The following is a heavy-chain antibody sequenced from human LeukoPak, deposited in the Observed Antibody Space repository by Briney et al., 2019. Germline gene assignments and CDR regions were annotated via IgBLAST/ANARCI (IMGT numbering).Heavy chain of an antibody. V-gene: IGHV4-39*01. D-gene: IGHD3-22*01. J-gene: IGHJ4*02. Sequence: SETLSLTCTVSGGSISSSSYYWGWIRQPPGKGLEWIGSIYYSGSTYYNPSLKSRVTISVDTSKNQSSLKLSSVTAADTAVYYCARHSFGDYSDSSGYYYGEYYFDYWGQGTLVTVSS. CDR2: IYYSGST. CDR3: ARHSFGDYSDSSGYYYGEYYFDY. CDR1: GGSISSSSYY.